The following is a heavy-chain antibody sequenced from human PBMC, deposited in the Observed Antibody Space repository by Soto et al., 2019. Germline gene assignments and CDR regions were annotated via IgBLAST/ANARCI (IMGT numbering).Heavy chain of an antibody. Sequence: ASVKVACKASGYTFTSSVISWVGPAHGQGLEWMGWISAYNGNTNYAQKLQGRVTMTTDTSTSTAYMELRSLRSDDTAVYYCARDKIQGSSGWYVAFDIWGQGTMVTVSS. CDR3: ARDKIQGSSGWYVAFDI. J-gene: IGHJ3*02. CDR2: ISAYNGNT. CDR1: GYTFTSSV. V-gene: IGHV1-18*01. D-gene: IGHD6-19*01.